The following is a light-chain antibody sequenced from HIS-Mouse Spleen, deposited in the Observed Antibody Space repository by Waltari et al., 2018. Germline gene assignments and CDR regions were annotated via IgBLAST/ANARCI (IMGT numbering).Light chain of an antibody. J-gene: IGKJ4*01. V-gene: IGKV1D-8*02. CDR1: QGISSY. CDR2: AAS. CDR3: QQYYSFPLT. Sequence: AIWMNQSPSLLSASTGGRVTNSCRMSQGISSYLDWYQQKPGKAPELLIYAASTLQSGVPSRFSGSGSGTDFTLTISCLQSEDFATYYCQQYYSFPLTFGGGTKVEIK.